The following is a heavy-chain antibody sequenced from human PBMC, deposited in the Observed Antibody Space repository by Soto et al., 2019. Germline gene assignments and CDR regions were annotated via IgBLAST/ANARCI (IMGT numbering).Heavy chain of an antibody. CDR3: AMVSAFDFWSGHFVFGWFDS. V-gene: IGHV3-23*01. CDR1: GFTFDTHA. D-gene: IGHD3-3*01. Sequence: EVRLLESGGGFVRPGGSLRLACSASGFTFDTHAMAWVRQAPGKGLEWVASISATGFSKYHAGSVKGRITISRDISNNTVYLHMKTLRAEDTAVYNCAMVSAFDFWSGHFVFGWFDSWGQGTEVTVSS. CDR2: ISATGFSK. J-gene: IGHJ5*01.